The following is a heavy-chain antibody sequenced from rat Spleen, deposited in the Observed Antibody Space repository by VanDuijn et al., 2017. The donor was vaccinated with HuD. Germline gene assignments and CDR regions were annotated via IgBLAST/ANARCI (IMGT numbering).Heavy chain of an antibody. J-gene: IGHJ3*01. CDR3: TTDRLGADYFDY. D-gene: IGHD5-1*01. CDR1: GFTFSDYY. CDR2: ISYDGGNT. V-gene: IGHV5-20*01. Sequence: EVQLVESGGGLVQPGRSLKLSCAASGFTFSDYYMAWVRRDPTKGLEWVASISYDGGNTYYRDSVKGRFSISRVNAKSSLYLQMDSLRSEDTATYYCTTDRLGADYFDYWGQGTLVTVSS.